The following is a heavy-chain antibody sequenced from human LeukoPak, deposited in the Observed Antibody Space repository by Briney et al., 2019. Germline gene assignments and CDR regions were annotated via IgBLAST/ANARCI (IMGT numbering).Heavy chain of an antibody. CDR2: INPNSGGT. CDR1: GYTFTGYY. D-gene: IGHD4-17*01. CDR3: ARDLRSLRSAFEDYYYYMDV. J-gene: IGHJ6*03. Sequence: ASVKVSCKASGYTFTGYYIHWVRQAPGQGLEWMGWINPNSGGTNYAQKFQGRVTMTRDTSISTAYMELSRLRSDDTAVYYCARDLRSLRSAFEDYYYYMDVWGKGTTVTVSS. V-gene: IGHV1-2*02.